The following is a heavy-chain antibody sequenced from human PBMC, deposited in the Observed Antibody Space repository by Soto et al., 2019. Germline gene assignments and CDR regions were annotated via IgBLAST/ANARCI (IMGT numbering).Heavy chain of an antibody. Sequence: QLQLQESGSGLVKPSQTLSLTCAVSGGSISSGGYSWSWIRQPPGKGLEWIGYMYHSGSTYYNPSLKSGVTISKDRSKTHSPRKRGSGPAGDPAVYSCPGLPASGGQGFLFTVPS. CDR3: PGLPAS. J-gene: IGHJ4*02. CDR2: MYHSGST. D-gene: IGHD2-2*01. V-gene: IGHV4-30-2*01. CDR1: GGSISSGGYS.